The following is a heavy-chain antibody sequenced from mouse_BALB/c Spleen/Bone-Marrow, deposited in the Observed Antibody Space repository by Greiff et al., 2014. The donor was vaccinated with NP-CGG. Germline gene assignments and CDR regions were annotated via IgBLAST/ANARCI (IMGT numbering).Heavy chain of an antibody. J-gene: IGHJ3*01. CDR3: AREGDGYDPAWFAY. V-gene: IGHV5-6-5*01. D-gene: IGHD2-2*01. CDR2: ISSGGST. CDR1: GFTFSSYA. Sequence: DVMLVESGGGLVKPGGSLKLSCAASGFTFSSYAMSWVRRTPEKRLEWVASISSGGSTYYPDSVEGRFTISRDNARNILYLQMSSLRSEDTAMYYCAREGDGYDPAWFAYWGQGTLVTVSA.